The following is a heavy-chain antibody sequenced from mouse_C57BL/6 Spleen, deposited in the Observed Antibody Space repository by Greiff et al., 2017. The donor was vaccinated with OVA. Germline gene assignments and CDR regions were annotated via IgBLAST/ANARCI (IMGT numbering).Heavy chain of an antibody. CDR3: ARVNRLYDGYYGAWFAY. V-gene: IGHV5-16*01. J-gene: IGHJ3*01. D-gene: IGHD2-3*01. Sequence: DVKLVESEGGLVQPGSSMKLSCTASGFTFSDYYMAWVRQVPEKGLEWVANINYDGSSTYYLDSLKSRFIISRDNAKNILYLQMSSLKSEDTATYYCARVNRLYDGYYGAWFAYWGQGTLVTVSA. CDR1: GFTFSDYY. CDR2: INYDGSST.